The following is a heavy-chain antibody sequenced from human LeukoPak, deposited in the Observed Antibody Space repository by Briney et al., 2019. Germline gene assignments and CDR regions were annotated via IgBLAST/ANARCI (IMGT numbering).Heavy chain of an antibody. J-gene: IGHJ4*02. CDR3: ARDVRIVYYDRSPDY. D-gene: IGHD3-22*01. Sequence: GGSLRLSCAASGFTFSTYAMTWVRQAPGKGLDWVSVISNGGVSTYYADSVKGRFTISRDSSKNTLYLQMNSLRAEDTAVYYCARDVRIVYYDRSPDYWGQGTLVTVSS. CDR1: GFTFSTYA. V-gene: IGHV3-23*01. CDR2: ISNGGVST.